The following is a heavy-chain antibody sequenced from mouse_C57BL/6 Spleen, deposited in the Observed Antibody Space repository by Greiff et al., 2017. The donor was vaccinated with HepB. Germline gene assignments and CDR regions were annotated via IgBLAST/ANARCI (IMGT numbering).Heavy chain of an antibody. CDR3: AHITTVQEGY. Sequence: QVQLQQSGPELVKPGASVKISCKASGYAFSSSWMNWVKQRPGKGLEWIGRIYPGDGDTNYNGKFKGKATLTADKSSSTAYMQLSSLTSEDSAVYFCAHITTVQEGYWGRGTSVTVSS. D-gene: IGHD1-1*01. V-gene: IGHV1-82*01. CDR2: IYPGDGDT. CDR1: GYAFSSSW. J-gene: IGHJ4*01.